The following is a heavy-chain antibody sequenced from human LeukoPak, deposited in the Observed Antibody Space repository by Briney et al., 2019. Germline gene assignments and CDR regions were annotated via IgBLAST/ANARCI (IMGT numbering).Heavy chain of an antibody. CDR2: ISAYNGDA. D-gene: IGHD6-19*01. CDR1: GYTFTNYG. J-gene: IGHJ4*02. Sequence: ASVTVSCKASGYTFTNYGISRVRQAPGQGLDWMGWISAYNGDANYAQKVQGRVTMTADTSTSTAYMELRSLRSDDTAVYYCARDAGYSSGWYRENDYWGQGTLVTVSS. V-gene: IGHV1-18*01. CDR3: ARDAGYSSGWYRENDY.